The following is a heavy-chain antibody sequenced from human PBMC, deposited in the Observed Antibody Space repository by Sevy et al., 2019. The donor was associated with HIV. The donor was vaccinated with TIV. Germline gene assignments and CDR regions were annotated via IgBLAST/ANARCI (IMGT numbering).Heavy chain of an antibody. CDR2: ISYDGSNK. V-gene: IGHV3-30*18. CDR1: GFTFSSYG. CDR3: AKGEFRYSSSSPVDY. Sequence: GGSLRLSCAASGFTFSSYGMHWVRQAPGKGLEWVAVISYDGSNKYYADSVKGRFTISRDNSKNTLYLQMNSLRAEDTAVYYCAKGEFRYSSSSPVDYWGQGTLVTVSS. J-gene: IGHJ4*02. D-gene: IGHD6-6*01.